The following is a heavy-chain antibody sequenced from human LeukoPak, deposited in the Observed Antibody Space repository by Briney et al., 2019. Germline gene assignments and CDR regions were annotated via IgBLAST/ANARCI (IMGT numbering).Heavy chain of an antibody. CDR1: GFTFSLYA. Sequence: GRSLRLSCAASGFTFSLYAMNWVRQAPGKGLEWVAVISYDGSTKYYADSVKGRFTISRDNSKNTLGLQLNSLRAEDTAVYYCARVGGSGWSPFDYWGQGTLVTVSS. J-gene: IGHJ4*02. CDR2: ISYDGSTK. CDR3: ARVGGSGWSPFDY. D-gene: IGHD6-19*01. V-gene: IGHV3-30-3*01.